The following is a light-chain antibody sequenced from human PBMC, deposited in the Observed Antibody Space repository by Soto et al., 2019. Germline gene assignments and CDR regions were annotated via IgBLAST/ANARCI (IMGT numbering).Light chain of an antibody. J-gene: IGKJ3*01. CDR2: RAS. CDR1: QSVSSN. Sequence: EIVMTQSPATLSVSPGERATLSCRASQSVSSNLAWYQQKPGQAPRLLIYRASTRATGIPARFSGSGSGTEFTLTISSLQSEDFAVYYCQHYNNWPFTFGPGTKVDIK. CDR3: QHYNNWPFT. V-gene: IGKV3-15*01.